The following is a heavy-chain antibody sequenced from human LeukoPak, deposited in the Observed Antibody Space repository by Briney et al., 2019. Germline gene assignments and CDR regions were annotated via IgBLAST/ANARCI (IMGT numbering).Heavy chain of an antibody. Sequence: PGGSLRLSCAASGFSFSSYSFNWVRQAPGKGLEWVSYISRIISYADSVKGRFTMSRDNAKNSLYLQMNSLRAEDTAVYYCAELGITMIGGVWGKGTTVTISS. CDR1: GFSFSSYS. V-gene: IGHV3-48*01. D-gene: IGHD3-10*02. CDR3: AELGITMIGGV. J-gene: IGHJ6*04. CDR2: ISRII.